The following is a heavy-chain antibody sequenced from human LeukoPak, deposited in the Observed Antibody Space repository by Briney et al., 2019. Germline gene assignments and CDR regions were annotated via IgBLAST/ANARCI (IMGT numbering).Heavy chain of an antibody. CDR2: INPNSGGT. V-gene: IGHV1-2*02. CDR3: ARDLEQYCSGGSCYVGFDY. J-gene: IGHJ4*02. CDR1: GYTFTGYY. Sequence: ASVKVSCKASGYTFTGYYMHWVRQAPGQGLEWMGWINPNSGGTNYAQKFQGRVTMTRDTSTSTAYMELSRLRSDDTAVYYCARDLEQYCSGGSCYVGFDYWGQGTLVTVSS. D-gene: IGHD2-15*01.